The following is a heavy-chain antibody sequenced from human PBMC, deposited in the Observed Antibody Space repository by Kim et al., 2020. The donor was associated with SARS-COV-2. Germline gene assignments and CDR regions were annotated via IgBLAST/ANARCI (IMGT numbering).Heavy chain of an antibody. D-gene: IGHD6-13*01. CDR3: ARDFGDPGIAAAGVYGMDV. Sequence: GGSLRLSCAASGFTFSSYAMHWVRQAPGKGLEWVAVISYDGSNKYYADSVKGRFTISRDNSKNTLYLQMNSLRAEDTAVYYCARDFGDPGIAAAGVYGMDVWGQGTTVTVSS. CDR1: GFTFSSYA. J-gene: IGHJ6*02. CDR2: ISYDGSNK. V-gene: IGHV3-30*04.